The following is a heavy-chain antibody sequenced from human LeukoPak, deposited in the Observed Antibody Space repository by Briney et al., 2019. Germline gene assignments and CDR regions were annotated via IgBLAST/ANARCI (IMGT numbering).Heavy chain of an antibody. V-gene: IGHV1-46*01. Sequence: ASVKVSCKASGYTFTSYYMHWVRQAPGQGLEWMGIINPSGGSTGYAQKFQGRVTMARNTSISTAYMELSSLRSEDTAVYYCARAHPTPIEQQHHYTADLYYYYYYGMDVWGQGTTVTVSS. CDR1: GYTFTSYY. J-gene: IGHJ6*02. CDR3: ARAHPTPIEQQHHYTADLYYYYYYGMDV. D-gene: IGHD2-2*02. CDR2: INPSGGST.